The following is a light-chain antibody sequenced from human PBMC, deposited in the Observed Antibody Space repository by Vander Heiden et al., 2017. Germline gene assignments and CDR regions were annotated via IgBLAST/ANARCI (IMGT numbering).Light chain of an antibody. J-gene: IGLJ2*01. CDR2: SNN. Sequence: HSVLTQPPSASGTPGQSVTISCSGSSSNIGSNTGNWYQQLPGTDPKLLIVSNNQRPSGVPDRFSCSKPGNYASPAISGLQSEEEADDDCAGWDDSLNGLVFGGGTKLTVL. CDR3: AGWDDSLNGLV. V-gene: IGLV1-44*01. CDR1: SSNIGSNT.